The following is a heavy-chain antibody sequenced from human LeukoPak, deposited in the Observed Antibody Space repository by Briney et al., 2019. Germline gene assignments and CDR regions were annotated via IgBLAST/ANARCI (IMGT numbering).Heavy chain of an antibody. J-gene: IGHJ4*02. CDR1: GYVFNKYG. Sequence: ASVNVSCKASGYVFNKYGITWVRQAPGQGLEWMGWISAYDGKRDFAQRFHDRLTMTTDTTTSTAYMELRNLRSDDTAIYYCSRVDYSDFGGSLHWGQGTLVTVSS. D-gene: IGHD4-11*01. V-gene: IGHV1-18*01. CDR2: ISAYDGKR. CDR3: SRVDYSDFGGSLH.